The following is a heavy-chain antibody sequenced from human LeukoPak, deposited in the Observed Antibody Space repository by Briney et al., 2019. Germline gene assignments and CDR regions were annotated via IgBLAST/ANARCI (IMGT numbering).Heavy chain of an antibody. J-gene: IGHJ6*02. CDR2: IIPILGIA. CDR3: AVATYPPYGMDV. CDR1: GGTFSSYA. Sequence: ASVKVSCKASGGTFSSYAISWVRQAPGQGLEWMGRIIPILGIANYAQKVQGRVTITADKSTSTAYMALSSLRSEDTAVYYCAVATYPPYGMDVWGQGTTVTVSS. V-gene: IGHV1-69*04. D-gene: IGHD5-12*01.